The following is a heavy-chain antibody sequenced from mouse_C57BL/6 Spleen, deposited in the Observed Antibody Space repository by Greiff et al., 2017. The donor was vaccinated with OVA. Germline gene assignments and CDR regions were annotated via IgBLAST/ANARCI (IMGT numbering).Heavy chain of an antibody. J-gene: IGHJ4*01. CDR3: AKDGYYAMDY. V-gene: IGHV5-6*01. D-gene: IGHD2-3*01. CDR2: ISSGGRYT. CDR1: GFTFSSYG. Sequence: EVQRVESGGDLVKPGGSLKLSCAASGFTFSSYGMSWVRQTPDKRLEWVATISSGGRYTYYPDSVKGRFTISRDTAKNTLYLQMSSLKSEDTAMYYCAKDGYYAMDYWGQGTSVTVSS.